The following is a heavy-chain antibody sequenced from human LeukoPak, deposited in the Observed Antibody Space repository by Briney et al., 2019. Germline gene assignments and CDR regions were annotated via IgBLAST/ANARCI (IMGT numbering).Heavy chain of an antibody. J-gene: IGHJ5*02. Sequence: SETLSLTCAVYGGSFSGYYWSWIRQPPGKGLEWIGYIYFTGSTKYNPSLKSRVTISLDTSKNQFSLKLSSVTAADTAVYYCARDSRVRGVIPVWFDPWGQGTPVTVSS. CDR1: GGSFSGYY. CDR2: IYFTGST. D-gene: IGHD3-10*01. V-gene: IGHV4-59*01. CDR3: ARDSRVRGVIPVWFDP.